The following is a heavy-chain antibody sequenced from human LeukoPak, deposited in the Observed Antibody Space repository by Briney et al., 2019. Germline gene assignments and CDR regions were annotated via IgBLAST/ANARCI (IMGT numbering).Heavy chain of an antibody. D-gene: IGHD6-6*01. CDR2: ISSSSSYI. CDR3: ARDMGDSSSSRGYFDY. Sequence: GGSLRLSCAVSGFTFSSYSMNWVRQAPGKGLEWVSSISSSSSYIYYADSVKGRFTISRDNAKNSLYLQMNSLRAEDTAVYYCARDMGDSSSSRGYFDYWGQGTLVTVSS. J-gene: IGHJ4*02. CDR1: GFTFSSYS. V-gene: IGHV3-21*01.